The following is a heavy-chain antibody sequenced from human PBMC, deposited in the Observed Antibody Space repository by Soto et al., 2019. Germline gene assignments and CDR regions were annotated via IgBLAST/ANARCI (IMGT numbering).Heavy chain of an antibody. CDR2: ISGSGGST. D-gene: IGHD3-9*01. CDR1: GFTFSSYA. CDR3: AKDGNPIPYLTGYYRLGWFDP. J-gene: IGHJ5*02. Sequence: EVQLLESGGGLVQPGGSLRLSCVASGFTFSSYAMSWVRQAPGKGLEWVSAISGSGGSTYYADSVKGRFTISRDNSKNTLYLQMNSLRAEDTAVYYCAKDGNPIPYLTGYYRLGWFDPWGQGTLVTVSS. V-gene: IGHV3-23*01.